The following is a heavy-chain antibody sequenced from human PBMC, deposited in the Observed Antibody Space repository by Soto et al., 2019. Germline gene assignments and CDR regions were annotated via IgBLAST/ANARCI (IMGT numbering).Heavy chain of an antibody. Sequence: GASVKVSCKVSGYTLTELSMHWVRQAPGKGLEWMGGFDPEDGETIYAQKFQGRVTMTEDTSTDTAYMELSSLRSEDTAVYYCATLGGRYYDILTGYPRAFDIWGQGTMVTGSS. CDR2: FDPEDGET. CDR1: GYTLTELS. D-gene: IGHD3-9*01. V-gene: IGHV1-24*01. J-gene: IGHJ3*02. CDR3: ATLGGRYYDILTGYPRAFDI.